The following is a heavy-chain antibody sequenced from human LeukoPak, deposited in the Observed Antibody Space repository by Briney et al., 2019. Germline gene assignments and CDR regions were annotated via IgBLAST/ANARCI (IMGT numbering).Heavy chain of an antibody. V-gene: IGHV1-69*13. Sequence: GASVKVSFKASGGTFSSYAISWVRQAPGQGLEWMGGIIPIFGTANYAQKFQGRVTITADESTSTAYMELSSLRSEDTAVYYCAPIAAAGTLVAYWGQGTLVTVSS. D-gene: IGHD6-13*01. CDR1: GGTFSSYA. CDR3: APIAAAGTLVAY. CDR2: IIPIFGTA. J-gene: IGHJ4*02.